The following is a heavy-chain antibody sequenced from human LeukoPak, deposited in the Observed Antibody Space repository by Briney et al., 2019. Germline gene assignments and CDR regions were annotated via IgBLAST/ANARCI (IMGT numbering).Heavy chain of an antibody. CDR1: GFTFSDYY. CDR2: ISSSGSTI. D-gene: IGHD1-26*01. Sequence: GGSLRLSCAASGFTFSDYYMSWIRRAPGKGLEWVSYISSSGSTIYYADSVKGRFTISRDNAKNSLYLQMNSLRAEDTAVYYCAKGSLVGASYNWFDPWGQGTLVTVSS. V-gene: IGHV3-11*01. CDR3: AKGSLVGASYNWFDP. J-gene: IGHJ5*02.